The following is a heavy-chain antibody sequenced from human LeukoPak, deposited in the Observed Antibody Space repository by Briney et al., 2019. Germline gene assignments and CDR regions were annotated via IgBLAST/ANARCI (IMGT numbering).Heavy chain of an antibody. D-gene: IGHD5-12*01. Sequence: ASVKVSCKASGYTFTGYYMHWVRQAPGQGLEWMGWINPNSGGTNYAQKFQSRVTMTRDTSISTAYMELSRLRSDDTAVYYCAKDSGYDTPNSTPPFDYWGQGTLVTVSS. CDR3: AKDSGYDTPNSTPPFDY. CDR1: GYTFTGYY. CDR2: INPNSGGT. V-gene: IGHV1-2*02. J-gene: IGHJ4*02.